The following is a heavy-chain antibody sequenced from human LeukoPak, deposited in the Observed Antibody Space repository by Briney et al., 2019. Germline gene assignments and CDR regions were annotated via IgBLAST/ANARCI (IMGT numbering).Heavy chain of an antibody. D-gene: IGHD3-10*01. Sequence: PSETLSLTCAVSGGSISSSNWWSWVRQPPGKGLEWIGEIYHSGSTNYNPSLKSRVTISVDKSKNRFSLKLSSVTAADTAVYYCARASVLFGGYYFDYWGQGTLVTVSS. V-gene: IGHV4-4*02. CDR1: GGSISSSNW. CDR2: IYHSGST. J-gene: IGHJ4*02. CDR3: ARASVLFGGYYFDY.